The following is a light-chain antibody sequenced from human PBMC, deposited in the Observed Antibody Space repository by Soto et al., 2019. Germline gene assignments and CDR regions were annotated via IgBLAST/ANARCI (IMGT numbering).Light chain of an antibody. J-gene: IGKJ2*01. CDR2: AAS. CDR3: QKYNSAPYT. V-gene: IGKV1-27*01. Sequence: DIQMTQSPSSLSASVGDRVTITCRASQGIRNYLAWYQQKPGRVPKLLIYAASTLQSGVTSRFSGSGSGTDFTLTISSLQPEDVATYYCQKYNSAPYTFGQGTKLEIK. CDR1: QGIRNY.